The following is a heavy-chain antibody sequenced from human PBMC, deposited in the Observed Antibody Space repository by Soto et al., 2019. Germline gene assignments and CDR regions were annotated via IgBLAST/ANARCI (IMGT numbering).Heavy chain of an antibody. CDR3: TKDRVPDGIYSFDY. V-gene: IGHV3-23*03. J-gene: IGHJ4*02. D-gene: IGHD2-15*01. CDR1: GCSCIDYS. CDR2: IDLSGTTT. Sequence: GVSLRLPCAASGCSCIDYSMNWLRQAPGKGLEWVSFIDLSGTTTYYRDSVKGRFTIFKDKSMNTVYLQMNSLTVEDAAVYYCTKDRVPDGIYSFDYWGQGALVTVS.